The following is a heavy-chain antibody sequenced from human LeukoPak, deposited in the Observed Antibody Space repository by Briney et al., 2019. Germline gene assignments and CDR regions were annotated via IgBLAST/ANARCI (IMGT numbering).Heavy chain of an antibody. CDR1: GYTFTSYD. V-gene: IGHV1-8*01. D-gene: IGHD2/OR15-2a*01. CDR3: ARGNSRRKLYYFDY. CDR2: MNPNSGNT. Sequence: ASLKVSCKASGYTFTSYDINWVRQATGQGLEWMGWMNPNSGNTGYAQKFQGRVTMTRNTSISTAYMELSSLRSEDTAVYYCARGNSRRKLYYFDYWGQGTLVTVSS. J-gene: IGHJ4*02.